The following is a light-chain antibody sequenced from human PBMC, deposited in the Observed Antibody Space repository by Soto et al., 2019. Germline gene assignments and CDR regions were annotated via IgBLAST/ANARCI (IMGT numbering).Light chain of an antibody. CDR3: QQYNNWPPT. V-gene: IGKV3-15*01. CDR2: GAS. Sequence: EIVMTQSPATLSVSPGERATLSCRASQIVSSNLAWYQQKPGQPPRLLIYGASTRATGIPARFSGSGSGTEFTLTISSLQSEDCAVYYCQQYNNWPPTFGGGTQVEIK. J-gene: IGKJ4*01. CDR1: QIVSSN.